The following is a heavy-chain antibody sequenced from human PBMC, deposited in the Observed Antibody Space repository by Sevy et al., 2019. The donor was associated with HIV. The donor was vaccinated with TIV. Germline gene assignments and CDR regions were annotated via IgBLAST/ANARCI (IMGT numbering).Heavy chain of an antibody. Sequence: SETLSLTSTVSGVSISTYYWTWVRQPPGKGLEWIGYIYYTGSSDHNSSLKSRVTTSVDTSKNQFSLRLNSVTVADTAIYYCARLWPIQHQLYYLDSWGQGTRVTVSS. D-gene: IGHD2-2*01. CDR3: ARLWPIQHQLYYLDS. J-gene: IGHJ4*02. V-gene: IGHV4-59*01. CDR2: IYYTGSS. CDR1: GVSISTYY.